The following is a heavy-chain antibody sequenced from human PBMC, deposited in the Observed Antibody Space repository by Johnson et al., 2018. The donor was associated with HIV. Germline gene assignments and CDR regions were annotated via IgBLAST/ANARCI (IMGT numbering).Heavy chain of an antibody. V-gene: IGHV3-33*06. CDR2: IWYDGSNK. D-gene: IGHD1-7*01. J-gene: IGHJ3*02. CDR3: AKDKDNWNYGAFDS. Sequence: QVQLVESGGGVVQPGRSLRLSCAASGFTFSSYGMHWVRQAPGKGLEWVAVIWYDGSNKYYADSVKGRFTISRDNSKNTLYLQMNSLRAEDTAVYYCAKDKDNWNYGAFDSWGQGTMVTVSS. CDR1: GFTFSSYG.